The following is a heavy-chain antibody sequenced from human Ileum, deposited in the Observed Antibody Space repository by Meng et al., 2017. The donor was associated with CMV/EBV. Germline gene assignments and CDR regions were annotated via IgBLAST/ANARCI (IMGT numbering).Heavy chain of an antibody. CDR3: SAGGQFNY. CDR2: IKEDGSVK. D-gene: IGHD6-13*01. CDR1: GFTFSSYW. Sequence: LRLSCAASGFTFSSYWMTWVRQAPGKGLEWVADIKEDGSVKQYVDSVKGRFIISRDNAKNSLYLQMNSLRAEDTAVYYCSAGGQFNYWGQGTLVTVSS. V-gene: IGHV3-7*01. J-gene: IGHJ4*02.